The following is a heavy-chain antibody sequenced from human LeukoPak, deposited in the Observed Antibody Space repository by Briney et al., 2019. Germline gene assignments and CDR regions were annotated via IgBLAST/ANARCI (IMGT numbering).Heavy chain of an antibody. J-gene: IGHJ3*02. V-gene: IGHV3-23*01. D-gene: IGHD6-19*01. CDR3: AKDKYSSGWKEAFDI. Sequence: PGGSLRLSCAASGFTFSSYAMSWVRQAPGKGLEWVSVISGSGGSTYYADSVKGRFTISRDNSKNTLYLQMNSLRAEDTAVYYCAKDKYSSGWKEAFDIWGQGTMVTVSS. CDR2: ISGSGGST. CDR1: GFTFSSYA.